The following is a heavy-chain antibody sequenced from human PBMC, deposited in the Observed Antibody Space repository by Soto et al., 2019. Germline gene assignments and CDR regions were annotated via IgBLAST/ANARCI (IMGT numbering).Heavy chain of an antibody. CDR2: ITYDGSNK. J-gene: IGHJ4*02. D-gene: IGHD3-22*01. Sequence: GGSLRLSCAASGFTFSSYCMHWVRQAPGKGLEWVAVITYDGSNKYYADSVKGRFTISRDNSKNTLYLQMNSLRAEDTAVYYCAKGYDSSGYYHFDYWGQGTLVTVS. CDR3: AKGYDSSGYYHFDY. V-gene: IGHV3-30*18. CDR1: GFTFSSYC.